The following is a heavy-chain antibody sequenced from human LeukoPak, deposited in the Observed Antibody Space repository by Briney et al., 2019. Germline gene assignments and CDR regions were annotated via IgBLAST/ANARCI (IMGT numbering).Heavy chain of an antibody. D-gene: IGHD1-26*01. CDR3: AKDRTGIVGATAFDY. V-gene: IGHV3-23*01. J-gene: IGHJ4*02. Sequence: GGSLRLSCAASGFTFSGYAMSWVRQAPGKGLEWVSALSGGGGNTNYADSVKGRFTISRDNSKHTLYLQMNSLRAEDTAVYYCAKDRTGIVGATAFDYWGQGTLVTVSS. CDR1: GFTFSGYA. CDR2: LSGGGGNT.